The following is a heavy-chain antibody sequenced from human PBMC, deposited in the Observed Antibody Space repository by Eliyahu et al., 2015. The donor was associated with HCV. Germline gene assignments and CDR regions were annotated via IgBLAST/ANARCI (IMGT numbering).Heavy chain of an antibody. CDR3: ARGWGYSSGWYPGVNWFDP. CDR1: GDXVSSXXXA. CDR2: TYYRSKWYN. J-gene: IGHJ5*02. D-gene: IGHD6-19*01. Sequence: QVQLQQSGPGLVKPSQTLSLTCXISGDXVSSXXXAWNWIRQSPSRGLEWLGRTYYRSKWYNDYAVSVKSRITINPDTSKNQFSLQLNSVTPEDTAVYYCARGWGYSSGWYPGVNWFDPWDQGTLVTVSS. V-gene: IGHV6-1*01.